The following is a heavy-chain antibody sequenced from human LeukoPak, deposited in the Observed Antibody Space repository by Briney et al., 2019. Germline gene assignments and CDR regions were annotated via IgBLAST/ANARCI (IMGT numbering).Heavy chain of an antibody. V-gene: IGHV4-59*01. CDR2: IYYTENT. CDR3: AGGNFYDSRGHPYHFHY. D-gene: IGHD3-22*01. J-gene: IGHJ4*02. Sequence: SSETLSLTCTVSGGSISSYYWSWIRQAPGKGLEWIGYIYYTENTNYNPSLKSRVTISVDTSKNQFSLNLTSVTAADTAVYYCAGGNFYDSRGHPYHFHYWGQGTLVTVPS. CDR1: GGSISSYY.